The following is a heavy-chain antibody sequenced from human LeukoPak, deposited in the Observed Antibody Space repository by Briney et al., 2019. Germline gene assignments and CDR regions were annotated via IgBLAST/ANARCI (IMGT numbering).Heavy chain of an antibody. D-gene: IGHD1-26*01. J-gene: IGHJ4*02. Sequence: GGSLRLSCAASGFTFSTSAMSWVRQAPGKGLQWVSGIRGSGGTTYYADSVRGRFTISRDNSKNTLYLQMNSLRAGDTAEYYCARDSGTYYPIFDCWGQGTLVTVSS. CDR1: GFTFSTSA. CDR3: ARDSGTYYPIFDC. V-gene: IGHV3-23*01. CDR2: IRGSGGTT.